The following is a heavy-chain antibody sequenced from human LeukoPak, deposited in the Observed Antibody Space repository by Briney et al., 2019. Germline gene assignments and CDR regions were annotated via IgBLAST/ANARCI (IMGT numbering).Heavy chain of an antibody. V-gene: IGHV3-48*04. J-gene: IGHJ4*02. Sequence: GGSLRLSCSASGFTFSRYSMNWVRQAPGKGLEWVSYISSSGTTIYYADSVKGRFTISRDNAKNSLYLQVSSLRAEDTAVYYCARPSSIREMSMIPFDHWGQGTLVTVSS. CDR3: ARPSSIREMSMIPFDH. CDR2: ISSSGTTI. D-gene: IGHD5-24*01. CDR1: GFTFSRYS.